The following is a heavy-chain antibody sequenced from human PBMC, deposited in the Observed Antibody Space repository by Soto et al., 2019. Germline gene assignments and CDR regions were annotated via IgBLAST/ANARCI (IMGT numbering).Heavy chain of an antibody. V-gene: IGHV1-24*01. CDR2: FDPEDGET. CDR1: GYTITELS. J-gene: IGHJ4*02. CDR3: ATDLHTTVTTLDY. D-gene: IGHD4-17*01. Sequence: ASVKVSCKVSGYTITELSMHWVRQAPGKGLEWMGGFDPEDGETIYAQKSQGRVTMTEDTSTDTAYMELSSLRSEDTAVYYCATDLHTTVTTLDYWVQGTLVTGTS.